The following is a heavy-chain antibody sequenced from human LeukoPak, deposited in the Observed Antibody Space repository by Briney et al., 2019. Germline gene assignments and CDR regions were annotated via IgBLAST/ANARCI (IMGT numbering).Heavy chain of an antibody. V-gene: IGHV3-23*01. CDR2: ISGGGGST. CDR3: AKDRYCGGGTCYWSYFDY. J-gene: IGHJ4*02. D-gene: IGHD2-15*01. CDR1: GFTFRTYA. Sequence: GGSLRLSCAASGFTFRTYAMSWVRQAPGKGLEWVSAISGGGGSTYYAASVKGRFTISRYNSKNTLFLQMNSLRAEDTAVYYCAKDRYCGGGTCYWSYFDYWGQGTLVTVSS.